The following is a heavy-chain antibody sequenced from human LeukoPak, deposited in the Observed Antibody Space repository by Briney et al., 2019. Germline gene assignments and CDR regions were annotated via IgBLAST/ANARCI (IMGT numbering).Heavy chain of an antibody. CDR1: GYTFTSYG. D-gene: IGHD5-18*01. J-gene: IGHJ4*02. CDR2: IGAYNGNT. V-gene: IGHV1-18*01. CDR3: ARSTRGYSYGWFDY. Sequence: ASVKVSCKASGYTFTSYGISWVRQAPGQGLEWMGWIGAYNGNTNYAQKLQGRVTMTTDTSTSTAYMELRSLRSDDTAVYYCARSTRGYSYGWFDYWGQGTLVTVSS.